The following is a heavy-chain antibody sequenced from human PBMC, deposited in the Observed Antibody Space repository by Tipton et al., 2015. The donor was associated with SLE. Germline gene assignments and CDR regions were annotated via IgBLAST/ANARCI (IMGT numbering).Heavy chain of an antibody. CDR2: IYHSGST. CDR3: ARTTIAAAGTWYFDL. D-gene: IGHD6-13*01. CDR1: GGSISSSNW. V-gene: IGHV4-4*02. Sequence: TLSLTCAVYGGSISSSNWWSWVRQPPGKGLEWIGEIYHSGSTNYNPSLKSRVTISVDTSKNQFSLKLSSVTAADTAVYYCARTTIAAAGTWYFDLWGRGTLVTVSS. J-gene: IGHJ2*01.